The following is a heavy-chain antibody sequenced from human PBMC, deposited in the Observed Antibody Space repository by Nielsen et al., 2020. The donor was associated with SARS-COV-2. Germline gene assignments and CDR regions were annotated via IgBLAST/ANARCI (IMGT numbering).Heavy chain of an antibody. J-gene: IGHJ4*02. CDR3: ARGFSSGWDFDY. CDR2: ISSDGSNK. CDR1: GFTFSSYA. V-gene: IGHV3-30-3*01. D-gene: IGHD6-19*01. Sequence: GESLKISCAASGFTFSSYATHWVRQAPGKGLEWVAVISSDGSNKYYADSVKGRFTIPRDNSKNTLYLQMNSLRAEDTAVYYCARGFSSGWDFDYWGQGTLVTVSS.